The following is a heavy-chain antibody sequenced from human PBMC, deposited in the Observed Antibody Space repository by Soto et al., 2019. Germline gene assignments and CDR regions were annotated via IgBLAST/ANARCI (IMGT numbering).Heavy chain of an antibody. CDR3: ARETGLRSSGWSYYFDF. Sequence: EVQLVESGGGMVQPGGSLRVSCAASGFTLSSYSMHWVRQAPGKGLEWVSYISGSGGTIYYADSVKGRFTISRDNAKNSLSVPMNRLRDEDTAVYFCARETGLRSSGWSYYFDFWGQGTRVTVSS. D-gene: IGHD6-19*01. CDR2: ISGSGGTI. CDR1: GFTLSSYS. V-gene: IGHV3-48*02. J-gene: IGHJ4*02.